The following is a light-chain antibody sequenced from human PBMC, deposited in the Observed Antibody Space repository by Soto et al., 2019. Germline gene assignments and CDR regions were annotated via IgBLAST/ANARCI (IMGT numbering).Light chain of an antibody. CDR2: KAS. J-gene: IGKJ4*01. V-gene: IGKV1-5*03. CDR3: LQYESYPLT. Sequence: TQSPGTLSLSPGERATLSCRASQSIRSELAWYQQKPGKAPKLLIYKASSLDSGVPSRFSGSGSGTEFTLTVSSLQPDDFATYYCLQYESYPLTFGGGTKVEIK. CDR1: QSIRSE.